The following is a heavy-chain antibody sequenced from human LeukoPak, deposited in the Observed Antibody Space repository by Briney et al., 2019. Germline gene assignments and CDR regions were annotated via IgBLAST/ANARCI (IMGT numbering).Heavy chain of an antibody. D-gene: IGHD2-21*02. CDR3: AREPQAYCGGDCSSGDY. CDR1: GYTFTSYD. J-gene: IGHJ4*02. Sequence: ASVTVSCKASGYTFTSYDINWVRQAPGQGLEWMGWISTYSGNTDLAQRLQGRLTMTTDTSTSTAYMELRSLRSDDTAVYYCAREPQAYCGGDCSSGDYWGQGTLVTVSS. CDR2: ISTYSGNT. V-gene: IGHV1-18*01.